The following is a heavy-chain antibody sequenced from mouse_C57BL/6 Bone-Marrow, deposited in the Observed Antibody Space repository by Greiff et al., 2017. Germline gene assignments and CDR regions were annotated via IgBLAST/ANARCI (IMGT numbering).Heavy chain of an antibody. CDR3: TRDYSSGYPYYAMDY. D-gene: IGHD3-2*02. CDR2: ISSGGDYI. J-gene: IGHJ4*01. V-gene: IGHV5-9-1*02. CDR1: GFTFSSYA. Sequence: EVQLVESGEGLVKPGGSLKLSCAASGFTFSSYAMSWVRQTPEKRLEWVAYISSGGDYIYYADPVKGRFTISRDNARNTLYLQMSSLKSEDTAMYYCTRDYSSGYPYYAMDYWGQGTSVTVSS.